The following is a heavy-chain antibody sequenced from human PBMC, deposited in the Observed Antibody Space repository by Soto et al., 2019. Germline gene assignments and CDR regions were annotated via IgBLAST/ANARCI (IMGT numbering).Heavy chain of an antibody. CDR3: AKQGDTARHSYYYYGMDV. V-gene: IGHV3-23*01. J-gene: IGHJ6*02. CDR2: ISGSGGST. D-gene: IGHD5-18*01. Sequence: GGSLRLSCAASGFTFSSYAMSWVRQAPGKGLEWVSAISGSGGSTYYADSVKGRFTISRDNSKNTLYLQMNSLRAEDTAVYYCAKQGDTARHSYYYYGMDVWGQGTTVTVSS. CDR1: GFTFSSYA.